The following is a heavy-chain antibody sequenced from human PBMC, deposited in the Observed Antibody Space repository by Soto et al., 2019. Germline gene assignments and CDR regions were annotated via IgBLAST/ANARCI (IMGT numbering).Heavy chain of an antibody. CDR2: ISAYNGNT. J-gene: IGHJ6*03. CDR1: GYSFTNYG. Sequence: QDQLVQSGVEVKKPGASVKVSCKASGYSFTNYGITWVRQAPGQGFEWMGWISAYNGNTNYAQKFQGGVTLTTYASTSTAYLELRSLRSDDTAVYYCARDRGVAPPVAGNTHYYYYMDVWGKGTTVTVSS. V-gene: IGHV1-18*01. D-gene: IGHD6-19*01. CDR3: ARDRGVAPPVAGNTHYYYYMDV.